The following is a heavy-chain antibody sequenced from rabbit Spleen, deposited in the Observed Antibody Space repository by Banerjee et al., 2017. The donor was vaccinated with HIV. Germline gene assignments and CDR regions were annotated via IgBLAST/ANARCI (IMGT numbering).Heavy chain of an antibody. D-gene: IGHD2-1*01. CDR1: GFSFSSSYW. V-gene: IGHV1S45*01. CDR2: IYAGSSGDT. CDR3: ARVGVSDSNWNL. Sequence: QEQLEESGGDLVKPEGSLTVTCTASGFSFSSSYWICWVRQAPGKGLEWIACIYAGSSGDTYYASWAKGRFTISKTSSTTVTLQMTSLTAADTATYFCARVGVSDSNWNLWGQGTLVTVS. J-gene: IGHJ4*01.